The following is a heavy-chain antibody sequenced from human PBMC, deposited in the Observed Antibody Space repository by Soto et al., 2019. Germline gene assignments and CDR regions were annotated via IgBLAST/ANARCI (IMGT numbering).Heavy chain of an antibody. V-gene: IGHV3-23*01. Sequence: PGGSLRLSCAASGFTFSSYAMSWVRQAPGKGLEWGSSRSGSGGSTCYADSVKGRFTISRDNSENTLFLQMNSLRAGDPALYYCASALHLDYGDYDWGQGTLVTVSS. D-gene: IGHD4-17*01. CDR1: GFTFSSYA. CDR3: ASALHLDYGDYD. J-gene: IGHJ4*02. CDR2: RSGSGGST.